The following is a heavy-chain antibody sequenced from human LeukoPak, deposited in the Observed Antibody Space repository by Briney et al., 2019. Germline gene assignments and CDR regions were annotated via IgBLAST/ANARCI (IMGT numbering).Heavy chain of an antibody. D-gene: IGHD1-26*01. Sequence: GGSLRLSCAASGFTFDDYAVHWVRRAPGKGLEWVSGIIWNSGSIGYADSVKGRFTISRDNAKNSLYLQMNSLRAEDTALYYCAKDLSSGSYYTTPYYYGMDVWGQGTTVTVSS. J-gene: IGHJ6*02. CDR2: IIWNSGSI. CDR1: GFTFDDYA. CDR3: AKDLSSGSYYTTPYYYGMDV. V-gene: IGHV3-9*01.